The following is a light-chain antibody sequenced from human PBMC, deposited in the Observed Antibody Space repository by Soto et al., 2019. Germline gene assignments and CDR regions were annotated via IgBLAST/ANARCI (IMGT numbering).Light chain of an antibody. Sequence: DIQVTQSPSSLSASVGDSVTITCRTSQRIGTSLNWYHQRPGRAHKLLIYSASTLQSGVPSRFNAGGSGTDFTLTITSLQPEDSATYYCQLSNNVWTFGQGTKVEIK. CDR2: SAS. CDR3: QLSNNVWT. J-gene: IGKJ1*01. CDR1: QRIGTS. V-gene: IGKV1-39*01.